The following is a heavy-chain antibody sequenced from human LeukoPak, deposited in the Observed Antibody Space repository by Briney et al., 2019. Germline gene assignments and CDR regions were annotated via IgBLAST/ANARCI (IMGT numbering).Heavy chain of an antibody. Sequence: GGSLRLSCEGSGFSFSSYWMTWVRQLPGKGPEWVANIRQDESERYFADSVKGRFTISRDNAKKSVYLHMSSLRAEDAALYYCARLSAYYYGSYFYYYMDVWGKGTTVTVSS. CDR2: IRQDESER. CDR3: ARLSAYYYGSYFYYYMDV. V-gene: IGHV3-7*01. J-gene: IGHJ6*03. D-gene: IGHD3-10*01. CDR1: GFSFSSYW.